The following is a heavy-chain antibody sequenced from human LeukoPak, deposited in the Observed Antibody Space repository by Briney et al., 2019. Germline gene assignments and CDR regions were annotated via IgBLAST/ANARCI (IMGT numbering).Heavy chain of an antibody. D-gene: IGHD4-17*01. V-gene: IGHV5-51*01. CDR2: IYPGDSDT. CDR1: GYSFTSYW. Sequence: GESRQISCKGSGYSFTSYWIGWVRQMPGKGLEWMGIIYPGDSDTRYSPSFQGQVTISADKSFTTAYLQWSSLKASDTAMYYCARRQYGTDHDVFDIWGQGTLDPVSS. CDR3: ARRQYGTDHDVFDI. J-gene: IGHJ3*02.